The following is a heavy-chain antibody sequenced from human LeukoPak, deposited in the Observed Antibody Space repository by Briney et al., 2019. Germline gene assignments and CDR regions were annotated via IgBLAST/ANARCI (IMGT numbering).Heavy chain of an antibody. CDR1: GGSISSYY. V-gene: IGHV4-59*01. D-gene: IGHD6-13*01. J-gene: IGHJ4*02. CDR2: IYYSGST. Sequence: SETLSLTCTVSGGSISSYYWSWIRQPPGKGLEWIGYIYYSGSTNYNPSLKSRVTISVDTSKNQFSLKLSSVTAEDTAVYYCARKEIAAAGTPFDYWGQGTLVTVSS. CDR3: ARKEIAAAGTPFDY.